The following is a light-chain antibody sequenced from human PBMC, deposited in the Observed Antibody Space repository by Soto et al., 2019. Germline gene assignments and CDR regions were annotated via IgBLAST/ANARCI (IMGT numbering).Light chain of an antibody. Sequence: QSVLTQPASVSGSPGQSIAISCTGTSSDVGGYSYVSWYQQHPGKAPKLLINDVSNRPSGVSSRFSGSKSGNTASLTISGLQAEDEADYYCSSYTISSTYVFGTGTKVTVL. J-gene: IGLJ1*01. CDR2: DVS. V-gene: IGLV2-14*01. CDR1: SSDVGGYSY. CDR3: SSYTISSTYV.